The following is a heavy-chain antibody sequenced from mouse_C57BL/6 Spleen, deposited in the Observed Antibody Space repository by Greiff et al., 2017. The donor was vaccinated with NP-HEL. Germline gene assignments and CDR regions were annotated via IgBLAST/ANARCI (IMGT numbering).Heavy chain of an antibody. CDR1: GFTFSDYG. CDR2: ISSGSSTI. Sequence: EVMLVESGGGLVKPGGSLKLSCAASGFTFSDYGMHWVRQAPEKGLEWVAYISSGSSTIYYADTVKGRFTISRDNAKNTLFLQMTSLRSEDTAVYYCARGGSALYYAMDYWGQGASVTVAS. V-gene: IGHV5-17*01. D-gene: IGHD1-1*01. J-gene: IGHJ4*01. CDR3: ARGGSALYYAMDY.